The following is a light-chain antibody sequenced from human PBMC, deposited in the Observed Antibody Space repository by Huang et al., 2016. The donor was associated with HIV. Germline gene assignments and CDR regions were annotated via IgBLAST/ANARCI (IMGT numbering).Light chain of an antibody. CDR1: QSLLHSNGYNY. V-gene: IGKV2-28*01. J-gene: IGKJ2*01. CDR2: LGS. Sequence: IVMTQTPVSLPATPGEPASISCRSSQSLLHSNGYNYVDWYVQKPGQSPQLLIYLGSNRASGVPDRFSGSGSGTDFTLKISRVEAEDVGVYYCMEAQHRTFGQGTRLEIK. CDR3: MEAQHRT.